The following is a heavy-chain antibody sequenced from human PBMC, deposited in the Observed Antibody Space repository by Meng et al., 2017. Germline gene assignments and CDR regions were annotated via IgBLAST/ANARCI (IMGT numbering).Heavy chain of an antibody. J-gene: IGHJ6*02. CDR1: GYTFTIYY. V-gene: IGHV1-2*06. D-gene: IGHD3-10*01. CDR3: ARRVGFGQDGMDV. Sequence: ASVKVSCKASGYTFTIYYIHWVRQAPGQGLEWMGRINPNSGGTKFAQKFQGRVTMTRDTSINTAYMELSRLGSDDTAVFYCARRVGFGQDGMDVWGQGTTVTVSS. CDR2: INPNSGGT.